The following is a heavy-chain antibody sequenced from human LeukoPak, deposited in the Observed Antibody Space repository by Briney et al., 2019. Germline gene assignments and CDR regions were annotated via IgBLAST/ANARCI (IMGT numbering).Heavy chain of an antibody. J-gene: IGHJ4*02. D-gene: IGHD5-24*01. CDR2: IYYSGST. Sequence: SETLSLTCTVSGGPMSSYYWSWIRQPPGKGLEWIEYIYYSGSTKYNPSLKSRVTISVDTSKNQFSLKLSSVTAADTAVYYCARGARAGYNLEPFDYWGQGTLVTVSS. V-gene: IGHV4-59*08. CDR3: ARGARAGYNLEPFDY. CDR1: GGPMSSYY.